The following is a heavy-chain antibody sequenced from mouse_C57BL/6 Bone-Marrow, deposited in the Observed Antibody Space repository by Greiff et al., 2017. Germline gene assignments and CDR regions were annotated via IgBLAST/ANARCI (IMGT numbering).Heavy chain of an antibody. V-gene: IGHV1-9*01. CDR1: GYTITGYW. D-gene: IGHD1-1*01. Sequence: VQLQQSGAELMKPGASVKLSCKATGYTITGYWIEWVKQRPGHGLEWIGEILPGSGSTNYNEKFKGKGTFTEDISSNTAVMQLSSLTTKDSAIYYCARKRGYYSRKAMDYRGPGTSVTVSS. CDR3: ARKRGYYSRKAMDY. J-gene: IGHJ4*01. CDR2: ILPGSGST.